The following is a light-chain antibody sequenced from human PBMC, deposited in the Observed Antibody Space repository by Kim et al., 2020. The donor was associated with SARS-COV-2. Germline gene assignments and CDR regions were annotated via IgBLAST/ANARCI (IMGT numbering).Light chain of an antibody. V-gene: IGLV3-19*01. CDR3: KSRDSSGKVV. J-gene: IGLJ2*01. Sequence: SSELTQDPAVSVALGQTVRITCQGDSLRTYYASWYQQKPGQAPVLVMYGKNNRPSGIPDRLFGSSSGNTASLTITGAQAEDEADYYCKSRDSSGKVVFGGGTQLTVL. CDR1: SLRTYY. CDR2: GKN.